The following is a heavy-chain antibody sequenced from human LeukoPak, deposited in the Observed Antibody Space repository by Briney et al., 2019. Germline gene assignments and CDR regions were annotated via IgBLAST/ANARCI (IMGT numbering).Heavy chain of an antibody. Sequence: SETLSLTCTVSGGSISSYYWSWIRQPPGKGLEWIGYIYYSGSTNYNPSLKSRVTMSVDTAQNQFSLKLSSVTAADTAVYYCARALRVAGNDYYYYGMNVWGQGTTVTVSS. CDR1: GGSISSYY. D-gene: IGHD6-13*01. CDR3: ARALRVAGNDYYYYGMNV. CDR2: IYYSGST. J-gene: IGHJ6*02. V-gene: IGHV4-59*12.